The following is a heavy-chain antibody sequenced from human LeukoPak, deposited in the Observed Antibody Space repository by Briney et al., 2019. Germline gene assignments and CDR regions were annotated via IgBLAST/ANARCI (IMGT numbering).Heavy chain of an antibody. J-gene: IGHJ4*02. Sequence: PSETLSLTCAVCGGSFSGYYWSWIRQPPGKGLEWIGEINHSGSTNYNPSLKSRVTISVDTSKNQFSLKLSSVTAADTAVYYCARTSSFWAKQWLFFDYWGQGTLVTVSS. CDR2: INHSGST. CDR1: GGSFSGYY. CDR3: ARTSSFWAKQWLFFDY. V-gene: IGHV4-34*01. D-gene: IGHD6-19*01.